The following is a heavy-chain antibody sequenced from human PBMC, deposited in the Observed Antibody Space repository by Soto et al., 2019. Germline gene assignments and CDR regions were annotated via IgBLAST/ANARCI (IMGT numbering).Heavy chain of an antibody. CDR2: ISSSGSTI. CDR1: GFTFSRYE. CDR3: ARDIAARPGPYYFDY. V-gene: IGHV3-48*03. Sequence: PWWSLRLCCAASGFTFSRYEMNWFRQAPGKGLEWVSYISSSGSTIYYADSVKGRFTISRDNAKNSLYLQMNSLRAEDTAVYYCARDIAARPGPYYFDYWGQGTLVTVSS. J-gene: IGHJ4*02. D-gene: IGHD6-6*01.